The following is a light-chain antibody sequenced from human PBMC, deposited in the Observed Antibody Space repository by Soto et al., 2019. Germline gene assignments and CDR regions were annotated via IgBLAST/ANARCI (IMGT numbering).Light chain of an antibody. CDR1: NIGSKR. J-gene: IGLJ1*01. V-gene: IGLV3-21*04. CDR3: QVWDITTDHYV. Sequence: SYELTQPPSVSVAPEKTARITCGGNNIGSKRVHWYRQKPGQAPVLVIYYDSDRPSGIPERFSGSNSGNTATLTISRVEAGDEDDYYCQVWDITTDHYVFGNGTKVTVL. CDR2: YDS.